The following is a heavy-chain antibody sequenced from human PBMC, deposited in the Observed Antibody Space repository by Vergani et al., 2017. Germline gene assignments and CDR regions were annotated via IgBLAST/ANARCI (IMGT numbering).Heavy chain of an antibody. CDR2: ISYDGNKK. J-gene: IGHJ4*02. D-gene: IGHD2-2*01. CDR1: GFPFSDYG. Sequence: QVQLVESGGGEVQPGRSLRLSCSAAGFPFSDYGVHWVRQAPGKGLEWVSVISYDGNKKNYADSVKGRFTISRDNSKNTLYLEMNALRAEDTAVYYCARGIWDLIPGLGYWGQGTLVSVSS. CDR3: ARGIWDLIPGLGY. V-gene: IGHV3-30*03.